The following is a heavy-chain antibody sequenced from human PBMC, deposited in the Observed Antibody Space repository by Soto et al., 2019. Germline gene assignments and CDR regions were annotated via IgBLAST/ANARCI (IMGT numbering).Heavy chain of an antibody. J-gene: IGHJ4*02. CDR2: IYYSGST. Sequence: PSETLSLTCTVSGGSISSYYWSWIRQPPGKGLEWIGYIYYSGSTYCNPSLKSRVTISVDTSKNQFSLKLSSVTAADTAVYYCARVKAGVVYWGQGTLVTVSS. CDR1: GGSISSYY. CDR3: ARVKAGVVY. D-gene: IGHD6-13*01. V-gene: IGHV4-30-4*01.